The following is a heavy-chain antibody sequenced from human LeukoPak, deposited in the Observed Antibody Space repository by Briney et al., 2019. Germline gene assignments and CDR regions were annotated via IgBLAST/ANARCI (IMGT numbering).Heavy chain of an antibody. V-gene: IGHV4-61*05. CDR1: SGSISSSSYY. CDR3: ARQGIDAFDI. Sequence: SETLSLTCTVSSGSISSSSYYWGWIRQPPGKGLEWIAYIYYTGTSNYNPSLKSRVTISVDTSKNQISLRLSSVTAADTAVYYCARQGIDAFDIWGQGTLVTVSS. CDR2: IYYTGTS. J-gene: IGHJ3*02.